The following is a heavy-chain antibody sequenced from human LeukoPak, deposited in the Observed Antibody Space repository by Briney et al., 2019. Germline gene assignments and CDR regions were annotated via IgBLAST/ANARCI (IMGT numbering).Heavy chain of an antibody. CDR1: GGSFSGYY. D-gene: IGHD2-15*01. CDR3: ARGRIFDY. Sequence: SETLSLTCAVYGGSFSGYYWSWIRQPPGKGLEWIGEINHSGSTNYNPSLESRVTISVDTSKNQFSLKLSSVTAADTAVYYCARGRIFDYWGQGTLVTVSS. J-gene: IGHJ4*02. V-gene: IGHV4-34*01. CDR2: INHSGST.